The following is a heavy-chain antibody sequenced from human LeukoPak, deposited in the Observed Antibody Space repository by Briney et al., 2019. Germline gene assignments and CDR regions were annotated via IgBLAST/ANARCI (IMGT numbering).Heavy chain of an antibody. CDR3: AKVQQLATIYYFDY. CDR2: MTGSGGST. V-gene: IGHV3-23*01. J-gene: IGHJ4*02. CDR1: GFTFSNYA. Sequence: PGGSLRLSCAASGFTFSNYAMTWVRQAPGKGLEWVSGMTGSGGSTYYADSVKGRFAISRDNSKNTLYLQMTSLRTEDTALYFWAKVQQLATIYYFDYWGQGSLVTVSS. D-gene: IGHD6-13*01.